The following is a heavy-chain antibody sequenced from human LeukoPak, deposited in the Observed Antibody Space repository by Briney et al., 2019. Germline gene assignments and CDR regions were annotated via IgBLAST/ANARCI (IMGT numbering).Heavy chain of an antibody. CDR1: GFTFSSYA. Sequence: GGSLRLSCAASGFTFSSYAMSWVRQAPGKGLEWVSAIGSSGGSTYYADSVKGRFTVSRDDSKNTLYLQMNSLRAEDTAVYYCAKDGGLWVSAHWGDSWGRGTLVTVSS. CDR3: AKDGGLWVSAHWGDS. J-gene: IGHJ4*02. V-gene: IGHV3-23*01. D-gene: IGHD7-27*01. CDR2: IGSSGGST.